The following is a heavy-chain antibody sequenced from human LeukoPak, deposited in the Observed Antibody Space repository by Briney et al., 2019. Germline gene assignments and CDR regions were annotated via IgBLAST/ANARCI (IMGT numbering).Heavy chain of an antibody. CDR1: GGSFSGYY. V-gene: IGHV4-34*01. Sequence: SETLSLTCAVYGGSFSGYYWSWIRQPPGKGLEWIGEINHSGSTNYNPSLKSRVTISVDTSKNQFSLKPSSVTAADTAVYYCARKRVTAIGWFDPWGQGTLVTVSS. CDR3: ARKRVTAIGWFDP. CDR2: INHSGST. J-gene: IGHJ5*02. D-gene: IGHD2-21*02.